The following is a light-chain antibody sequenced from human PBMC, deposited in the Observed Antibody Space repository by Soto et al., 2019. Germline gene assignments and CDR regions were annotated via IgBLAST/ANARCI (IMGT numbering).Light chain of an antibody. CDR3: QQYDNWPPLT. J-gene: IGKJ4*01. CDR1: RSISTN. CDR2: GAS. Sequence: EIVMTQSPATLSVSPGERATLSCRASRSISTNLAWYQQKPGQAPRLLIYGASTRATGFPARFSGSGSGTEFTLTISSLQSEDFAVYYCQQYDNWPPLTFGGGTKVEIK. V-gene: IGKV3-15*01.